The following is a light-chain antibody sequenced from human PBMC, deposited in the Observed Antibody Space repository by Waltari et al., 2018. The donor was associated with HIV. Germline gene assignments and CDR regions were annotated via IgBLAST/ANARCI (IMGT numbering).Light chain of an antibody. CDR3: QQYYSPPPT. V-gene: IGKV4-1*01. CDR1: HSVFYTPNAKNY. Sequence: DVVMTHSPDALAVSLGERATINCKATHSVFYTPNAKNYIAWSQQRPGQAPKLLIYWASTREFGVSARFSGSGSGTNFTLTITSLQAEDVAVYYCQQYYSPPPTFGQGTKVEIK. CDR2: WAS. J-gene: IGKJ1*01.